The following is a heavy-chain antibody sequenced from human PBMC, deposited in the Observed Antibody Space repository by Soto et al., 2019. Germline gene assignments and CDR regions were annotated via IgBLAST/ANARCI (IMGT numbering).Heavy chain of an antibody. CDR1: GGTFSPYT. J-gene: IGHJ4*02. CDR3: SRGWERTVSTWSFGAC. V-gene: IGHV1-69*02. CDR2: IIPFLGVT. Sequence: QVQLVQSGAEVKKPGSSVKVSCKASGGTFSPYTINWVRQAPGQGLEWMGRIIPFLGVTNYAQKFQARVTITADKSTTTAYMELSGLRFEDTAVYYCSRGWERTVSTWSFGACWGRGTLVTVSS. D-gene: IGHD1-26*01.